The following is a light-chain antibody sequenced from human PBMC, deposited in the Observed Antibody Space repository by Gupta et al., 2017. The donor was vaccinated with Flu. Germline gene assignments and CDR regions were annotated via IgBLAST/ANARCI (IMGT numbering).Light chain of an antibody. V-gene: IGKV3-11*01. CDR2: DTF. Sequence: PAPLSLSPGQRATLSCRASQSVSSNLAWYQQKPGQAPRIVIYDTFNRASGIPSRFSGSGSGTEFTLTISSLEPDDFAVYYCRQRNKCPWAFGQGTKVEVK. CDR3: RQRNKCPWA. J-gene: IGKJ1*01. CDR1: QSVSSN.